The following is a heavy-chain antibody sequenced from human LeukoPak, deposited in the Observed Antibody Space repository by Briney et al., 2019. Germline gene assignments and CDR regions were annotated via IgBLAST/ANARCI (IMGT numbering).Heavy chain of an antibody. CDR3: ARGGPGTYYDFWSGYYRNWFDP. CDR2: IYYSGST. Sequence: SETLSLTCTVSGGSISSSSYYWGWIRQPPGRGLEWIGSIYYSGSTYYNPSLKSRVTVSVDTSKNQFSLKLSSVTAADTAVYYCARGGPGTYYDFWSGYYRNWFDPWGQGTLVTVSS. V-gene: IGHV4-39*07. CDR1: GGSISSSSYY. J-gene: IGHJ5*02. D-gene: IGHD3-3*01.